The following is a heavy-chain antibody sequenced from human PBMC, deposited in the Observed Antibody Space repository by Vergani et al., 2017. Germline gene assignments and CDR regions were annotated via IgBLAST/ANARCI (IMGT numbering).Heavy chain of an antibody. CDR1: GFTFNSYA. D-gene: IGHD3-10*01. Sequence: EVQLLESGGGLVQPGGSLRLSCSASGFTFNSYAIHWVRQAPGKGLEWVSCINGGGSNTYYADSVKGRFTISRDNSKNTLYLQMNILRADDTAVYYCAKVLYYASRGYFDYWGQGTLVTVSS. J-gene: IGHJ4*02. CDR3: AKVLYYASRGYFDY. CDR2: INGGGSNT. V-gene: IGHV3-23*01.